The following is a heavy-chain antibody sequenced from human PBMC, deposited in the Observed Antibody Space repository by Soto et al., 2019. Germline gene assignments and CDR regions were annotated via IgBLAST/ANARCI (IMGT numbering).Heavy chain of an antibody. CDR3: AKDVLLNGLSGKVFYD. Sequence: KALEWVSVIFIGGTTQYAVSVKGRFTISRDYSKNTVYLQMNSLRAEDTAVYYCAKDVLLNGLSGKVFYDCGQGTMVPVSS. D-gene: IGHD2-8*02. V-gene: IGHV3-53*01. J-gene: IGHJ1*01. CDR2: IFIGGTT.